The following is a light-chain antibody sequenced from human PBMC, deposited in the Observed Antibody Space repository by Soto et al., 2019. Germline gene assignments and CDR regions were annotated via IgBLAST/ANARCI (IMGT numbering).Light chain of an antibody. CDR2: EVN. CDR1: SSDVGGYKY. V-gene: IGLV2-8*01. Sequence: QSALTQPPSASGSPGQSVTISCTGTSSDVGGYKYVSWYQQHPGKAPKLMIFEVNKRPSGVPDRFSGSKSGNTASLTVSGLQAEDEADYYCSSYGGTNNLLFGGGTKLTVL. J-gene: IGLJ2*01. CDR3: SSYGGTNNLL.